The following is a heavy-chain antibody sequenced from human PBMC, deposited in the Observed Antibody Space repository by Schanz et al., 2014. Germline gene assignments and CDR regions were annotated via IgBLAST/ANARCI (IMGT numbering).Heavy chain of an antibody. D-gene: IGHD3-10*01. J-gene: IGHJ4*02. V-gene: IGHV3-74*02. Sequence: EVQLVESGGGLIQPGGSLRLSCAASGFGFSSYWMHWVRQVPGKGLVWVSRIKSDGSSTSYADSVKGRFTISRDNSKNSLYLQMNSLRAEDTAVYYCARIGGSVFDYWAQGTLVTVSS. CDR3: ARIGGSVFDY. CDR2: IKSDGSST. CDR1: GFGFSSYW.